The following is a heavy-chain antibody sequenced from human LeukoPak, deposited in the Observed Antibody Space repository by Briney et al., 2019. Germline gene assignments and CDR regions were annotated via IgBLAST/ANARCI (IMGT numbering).Heavy chain of an antibody. J-gene: IGHJ3*02. CDR2: INHRGST. CDR1: GGSFSDYY. V-gene: IGHV4-34*01. CDR3: ATYSTGFDI. D-gene: IGHD6-19*01. Sequence: SETLSLTCAVYGGSFSDYYWTWIRQPPGKGLEWIGEINHRGSTHYNPSLKSRVTISVDTSKKQFSLKLSSVTAADTAVYYCATYSTGFDIWGEGTVVTVSS.